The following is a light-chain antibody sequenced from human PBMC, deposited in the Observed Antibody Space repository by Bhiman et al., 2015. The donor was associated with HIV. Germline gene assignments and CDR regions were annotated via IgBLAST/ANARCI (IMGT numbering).Light chain of an antibody. CDR1: SSNIGAGYD. Sequence: QSVLTQPPSVSGAPGQRVTISCTGSSSNIGAGYDVHWYQQLPGTAPKLLIYGDNNRPSGVPDRFSGSKSGSSASLALSGLRSEDEAEYYCASWDDSLSGVVFGGGTKLTVL. CDR2: GDN. J-gene: IGLJ2*01. CDR3: ASWDDSLSGVV. V-gene: IGLV1-40*01.